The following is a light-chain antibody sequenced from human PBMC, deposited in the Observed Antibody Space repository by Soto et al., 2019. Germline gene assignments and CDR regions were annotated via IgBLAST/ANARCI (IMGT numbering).Light chain of an antibody. V-gene: IGKV3-20*01. CDR1: QSVTVNS. CDR2: AAS. CDR3: QQYGDSPLT. J-gene: IGKJ3*01. Sequence: EIVLTYSPSTLSLSRWEVVTLSCRASQSVTVNSLAWYQQKPGQAPRLLIYAASTRAAAVPDRFTGSGSGTDFALTISRLEPEDFGVNYCQQYGDSPLTSGPGTKVDIK.